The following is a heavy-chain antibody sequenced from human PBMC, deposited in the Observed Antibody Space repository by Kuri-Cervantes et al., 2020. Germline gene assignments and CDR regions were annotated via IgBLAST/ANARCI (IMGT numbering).Heavy chain of an antibody. V-gene: IGHV4-59*01. CDR3: ARSRGSYYSDY. D-gene: IGHD6-13*01. J-gene: IGHJ4*02. CDR2: IYYSGST. Sequence: SETLSLTCTVSGGSISSYYWSWIRQPPGKGLEWIGYIYYSGSTNYNPSLKSRVTISVDTSKNQFSLKLSFVTAADTAIYYCARSRGSYYSDYWGQGTLVTVSS. CDR1: GGSISSYY.